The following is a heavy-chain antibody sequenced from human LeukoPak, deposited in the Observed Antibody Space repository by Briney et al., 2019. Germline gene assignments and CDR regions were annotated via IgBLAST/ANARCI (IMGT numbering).Heavy chain of an antibody. Sequence: SGGSLRLSCAASKFTFSDYSMSWVRQAPGKGLEWVANIKQDGSEKYYVDSVKGRFTISRENAKNSFYLQMNSLSAGDTAVYYCARGPIGGWLRNGMDVWGRGTTVTVSS. CDR1: KFTFSDYS. CDR2: IKQDGSEK. D-gene: IGHD6-19*01. J-gene: IGHJ6*02. V-gene: IGHV3-7*02. CDR3: ARGPIGGWLRNGMDV.